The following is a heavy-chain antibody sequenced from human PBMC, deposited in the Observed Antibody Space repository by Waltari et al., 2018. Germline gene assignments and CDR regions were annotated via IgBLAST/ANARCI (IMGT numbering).Heavy chain of an antibody. CDR3: TIPSGTYDDY. V-gene: IGHV3-15*01. CDR1: GLTLANTW. CDR2: IRSKTDGGTI. D-gene: IGHD1-26*01. Sequence: EIQLVESGGGLLEPGGSLRLSCAASGLTLANTWMSWVRQGPGKGLEGVGRIRSKTDGGTIDYGAPVKGRFTISRDDSKNIVYLQLERLKSEDSGVYYCTIPSGTYDDYWGQGTLVTVSS. J-gene: IGHJ4*02.